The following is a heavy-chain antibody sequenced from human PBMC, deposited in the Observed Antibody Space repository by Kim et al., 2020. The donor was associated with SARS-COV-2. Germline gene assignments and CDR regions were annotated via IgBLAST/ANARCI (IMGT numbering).Heavy chain of an antibody. J-gene: IGHJ1*01. Sequence: GGSLRLSCAASGFTFSSYEMNWVRQAPGKGLEWVSYISSSGSTIYYADSVKGRFTISRDNAKNSLYLQMNSLRAEDTAVYYCASSPRYFDWFSFGYFQHWGQGTLVTVSS. CDR2: ISSSGSTI. CDR1: GFTFSSYE. V-gene: IGHV3-48*03. CDR3: ASSPRYFDWFSFGYFQH. D-gene: IGHD3-9*01.